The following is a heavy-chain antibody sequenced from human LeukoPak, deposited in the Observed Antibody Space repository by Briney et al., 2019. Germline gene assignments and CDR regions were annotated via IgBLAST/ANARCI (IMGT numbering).Heavy chain of an antibody. CDR2: ISGSGGST. CDR1: GFTFSTYA. J-gene: IGHJ6*02. Sequence: GGSLRLSCAASGFTFSTYAMTWVRQAPGKGLEWVSVISGSGGSTYYADSVKGRFTISRDNSKNTLYLQMNSLRAEDTAVYYCAKAPPRRTTGDYYYYGMDVWGQGTTVTVSS. V-gene: IGHV3-23*01. CDR3: AKAPPRRTTGDYYYYGMDV. D-gene: IGHD2-2*01.